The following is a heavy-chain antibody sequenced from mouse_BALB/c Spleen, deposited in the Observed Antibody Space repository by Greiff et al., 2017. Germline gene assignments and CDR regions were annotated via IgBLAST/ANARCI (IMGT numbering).Heavy chain of an antibody. J-gene: IGHJ3*01. V-gene: IGHV3-8*02. CDR3: ARNYYGSSFWFAY. CDR1: GDSITSGY. D-gene: IGHD1-1*01. CDR2: ISYSGST. Sequence: EVKVEESGPSLVKPSQTLSLTCSVTGDSITSGYWNWIRKFPGNKLEYMGYISYSGSTYYNPSLKSRISITRDTPKNQYYLQLNSVTTEDTATYYCARNYYGSSFWFAYWGQGTLVTVSA.